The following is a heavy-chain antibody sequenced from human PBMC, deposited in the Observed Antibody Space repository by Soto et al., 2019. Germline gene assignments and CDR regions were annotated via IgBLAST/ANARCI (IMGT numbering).Heavy chain of an antibody. CDR1: GYTFTSYG. D-gene: IGHD3-3*01. V-gene: IGHV1-18*01. CDR2: ISAYNGNT. CDR3: ARDDITIFGVVSSFDY. Sequence: AAVKVSCKDSGYTFTSYGISWVRQAPGQGLEWMGWISAYNGNTNYAQKLQGRVTMTTDTSTSTAYMELRSLRSDDTAVYYCARDDITIFGVVSSFDYWGQGPLVTVSS. J-gene: IGHJ4*02.